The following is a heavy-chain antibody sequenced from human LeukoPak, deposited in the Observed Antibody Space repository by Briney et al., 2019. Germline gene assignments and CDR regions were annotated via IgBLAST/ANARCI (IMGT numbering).Heavy chain of an antibody. Sequence: GSSVKVSCKASGSTFSSYTISWVRQAPGQGLEWMGRIIPILGIANYAQKFQGGVTITADKSTSTAYMELSSLRSEDTAVYYCARDRPITGTTPRGYFDYWGQGTLVTVSS. D-gene: IGHD1-20*01. V-gene: IGHV1-69*04. CDR3: ARDRPITGTTPRGYFDY. CDR1: GSTFSSYT. CDR2: IIPILGIA. J-gene: IGHJ4*02.